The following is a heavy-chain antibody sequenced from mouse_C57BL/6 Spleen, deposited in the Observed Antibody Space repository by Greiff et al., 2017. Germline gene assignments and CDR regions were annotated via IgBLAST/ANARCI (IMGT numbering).Heavy chain of an antibody. CDR2: INPSSGYT. D-gene: IGHD2-3*01. J-gene: IGHJ3*01. V-gene: IGHV1-7*01. CDR3: ARSPYDGYYPAWFAY. CDR1: GYTFTSYW. Sequence: QVQLQQSGAELAKPGASVKLSCKASGYTFTSYWMHWVKQRPGHGLEWIGYINPSSGYTKYNQKFKDKATLTADKSSSTAYMQLSSLTYEDSAVYYCARSPYDGYYPAWFAYGGQGTLVTVSA.